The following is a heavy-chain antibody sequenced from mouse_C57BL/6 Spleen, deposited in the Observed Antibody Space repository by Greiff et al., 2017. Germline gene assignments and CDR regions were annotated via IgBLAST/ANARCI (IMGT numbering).Heavy chain of an antibody. CDR1: GFTFSSYA. V-gene: IGHV5-9-1*02. J-gene: IGHJ1*03. CDR3: TRDDYYGSSYDWYFDV. Sequence: EVKLVESGEGLVKPGGSLKLSCAASGFTFSSYAMSWVRQTPEKRLEWVAYISSGGDYLYYADTVKGRFTISRDNARNTLYLQMSSLKSEDTAMYYCTRDDYYGSSYDWYFDVWGTGTTVTVSS. CDR2: ISSGGDYL. D-gene: IGHD1-1*01.